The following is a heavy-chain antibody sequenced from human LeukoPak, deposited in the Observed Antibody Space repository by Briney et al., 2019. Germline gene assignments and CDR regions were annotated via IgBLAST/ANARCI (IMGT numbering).Heavy chain of an antibody. CDR1: GYTFTSYD. Sequence: GASVKVSCKASGYTFTSYDINWVRQAPGQGLEWMGWMNPNSGNTGYAQKFQGRVTITRNTSISTAYMELSSLRSEDTAVYYCARISGSSDFDYWGQGTLVTVSS. V-gene: IGHV1-8*03. CDR3: ARISGSSDFDY. J-gene: IGHJ4*02. CDR2: MNPNSGNT. D-gene: IGHD1-26*01.